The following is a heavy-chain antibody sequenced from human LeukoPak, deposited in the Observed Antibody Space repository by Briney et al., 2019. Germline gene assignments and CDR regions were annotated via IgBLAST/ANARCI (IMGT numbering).Heavy chain of an antibody. CDR3: ARDPDPYQAVAAPKSWFDP. J-gene: IGHJ5*02. CDR2: ISYDGSNK. D-gene: IGHD6-19*01. CDR1: GFTFSSYG. V-gene: IGHV3-30*03. Sequence: GGSLRLSCAASGFTFSSYGMHWVRQAPGKGLEWVAVISYDGSNKYYADSVKGRFTISRDNSKNTLYLQMGSLRAEDMAVYYCARDPDPYQAVAAPKSWFDPWGQGTLVTVSS.